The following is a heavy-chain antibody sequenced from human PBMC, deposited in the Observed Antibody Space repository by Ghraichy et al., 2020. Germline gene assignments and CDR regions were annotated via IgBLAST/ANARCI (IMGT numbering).Heavy chain of an antibody. V-gene: IGHV1-69*13. CDR1: GGTFSSYA. CDR2: IIPIFGTA. Sequence: SVKVSCKASGGTFSSYAISWVRQAPGQGLEWMGGIIPIFGTANYAQKFQGRVTITADESTSTAYMELSSLRSEDTAVYYCARDPSPYGDSSLGGWGQGTLVTVSS. CDR3: ARDPSPYGDSSLGG. J-gene: IGHJ4*02. D-gene: IGHD4-17*01.